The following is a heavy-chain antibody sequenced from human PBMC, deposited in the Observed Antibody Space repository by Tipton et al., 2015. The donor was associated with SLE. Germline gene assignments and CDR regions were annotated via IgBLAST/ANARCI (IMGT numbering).Heavy chain of an antibody. CDR2: IYYSGST. CDR1: GGSISSSSYY. J-gene: IGHJ5*02. CDR3: ARHDIVLGS. Sequence: TLSLTCTVSGGSISSSSYYWGWIRQPPGKGLEWIGSIYYSGSTYYNPSLKSRVTISVDTSKNHFSLELRSVTAADTAVYYCARHDIVLGSWGQGTLVTVSS. V-gene: IGHV4-39*01. D-gene: IGHD2-8*02.